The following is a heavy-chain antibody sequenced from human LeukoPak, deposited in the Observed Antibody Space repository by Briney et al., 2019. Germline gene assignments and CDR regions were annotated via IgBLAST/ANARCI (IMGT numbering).Heavy chain of an antibody. CDR2: MYGGGDR. CDR1: GFPVSSSY. V-gene: IGHV3-53*04. Sequence: VGSLRLSCTAPGFPVSSSYMTWVRQAPGKGLQSVSLMYGGGDRFYADSVKCRFTISRHNFENTLYLQMNTLRAEDTAVYSCARVGVGTVAGNYFDDWGRGTLVTVSS. CDR3: ARVGVGTVAGNYFDD. J-gene: IGHJ4*02. D-gene: IGHD6-19*01.